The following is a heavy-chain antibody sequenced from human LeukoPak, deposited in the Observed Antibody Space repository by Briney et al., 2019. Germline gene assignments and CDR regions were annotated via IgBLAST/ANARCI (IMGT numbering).Heavy chain of an antibody. D-gene: IGHD3-22*01. V-gene: IGHV3-23*01. CDR3: AKASNGYYYDSIDY. Sequence: GGSLRLSCAASGFTFSSYAMSWVRQAPGKGLEWVSAISGSGGSTYYADSVKSRFTISRDNSKNTLYLQMNSLRAEDTAVYYCAKASNGYYYDSIDYWGQGTLVTVSS. CDR2: ISGSGGST. J-gene: IGHJ4*02. CDR1: GFTFSSYA.